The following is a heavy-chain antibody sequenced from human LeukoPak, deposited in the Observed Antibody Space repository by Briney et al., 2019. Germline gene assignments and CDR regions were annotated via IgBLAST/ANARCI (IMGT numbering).Heavy chain of an antibody. CDR3: ARGPNSNWSGLDF. CDR2: INPTGSTT. V-gene: IGHV3-74*01. D-gene: IGHD2/OR15-2a*01. CDR1: GFSFSGHW. J-gene: IGHJ4*02. Sequence: GGSLRLSCTASGFSFSGHWMHWARQLPGKGLVWVSRINPTGSTTSYADSVKGRFTVSRDNAKNTLYLQVNNLRAEDTAVYYCARGPNSNWSGLDFWGQGTLLTVSS.